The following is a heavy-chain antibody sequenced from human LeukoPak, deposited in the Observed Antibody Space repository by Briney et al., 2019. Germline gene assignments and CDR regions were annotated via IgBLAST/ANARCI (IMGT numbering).Heavy chain of an antibody. J-gene: IGHJ6*03. CDR3: ARRATVMNYYYMDV. Sequence: PGGSLRLSCAASGFTFSSYGMHWVRQAPGKGLEWVAFIRYDGSDKYYADSVKGRFTISRDNSKNTLYLQMNSLRAEDTAVYYCARRATVMNYYYMDVWGKGTTVTVSS. V-gene: IGHV3-30*02. CDR1: GFTFSSYG. CDR2: IRYDGSDK. D-gene: IGHD4-11*01.